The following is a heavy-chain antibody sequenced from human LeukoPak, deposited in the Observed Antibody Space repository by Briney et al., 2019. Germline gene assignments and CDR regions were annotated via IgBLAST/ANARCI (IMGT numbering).Heavy chain of an antibody. CDR2: IYSGGST. J-gene: IGHJ4*02. CDR1: GFTVSSNY. CDR3: ARGSRSSGWFDY. V-gene: IGHV3-53*01. D-gene: IGHD6-19*01. Sequence: GGFLRLSCAASGFTVSSNYMSWVRQAPGKGLEWVSVIYSGGSTYYADSVKGRFTISRDNSKNTLYLQMNSLRAEDTAVYYCARGSRSSGWFDYWGQGTLVTVSS.